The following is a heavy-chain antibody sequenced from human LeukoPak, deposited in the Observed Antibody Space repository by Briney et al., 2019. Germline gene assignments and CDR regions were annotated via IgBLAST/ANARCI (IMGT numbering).Heavy chain of an antibody. V-gene: IGHV3-23*01. J-gene: IGHJ4*02. Sequence: TGGSLRLSCAAFGFTFSSCAMTWVRQAPGKGLEWVASITGDGTRTYYTDSVKGRFTISRDNSKNTLYLQMNSLRADETAIYYCASRPRADMGPLDYWGQGTLVTVST. CDR2: ITGDGTRT. CDR3: ASRPRADMGPLDY. CDR1: GFTFSSCA. D-gene: IGHD1-14*01.